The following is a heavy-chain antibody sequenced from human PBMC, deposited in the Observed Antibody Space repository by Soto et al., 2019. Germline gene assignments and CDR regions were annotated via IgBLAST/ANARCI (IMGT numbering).Heavy chain of an antibody. Sequence: QVQLVQSGAEVKKPGSSVKVSCKASGGTFSNYAISWVQQAPGQGIEWMGGIIPIFGTANYAQKFQGRVTITADESTSTAYMELSSLRSEDTAVYYCARGPPTGDRGYFDYWGQGTLVTVSS. CDR1: GGTFSNYA. D-gene: IGHD7-27*01. V-gene: IGHV1-69*12. CDR3: ARGPPTGDRGYFDY. CDR2: IIPIFGTA. J-gene: IGHJ4*02.